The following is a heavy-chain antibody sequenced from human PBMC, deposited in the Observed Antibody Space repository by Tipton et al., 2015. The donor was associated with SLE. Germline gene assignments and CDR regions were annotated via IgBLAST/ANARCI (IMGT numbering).Heavy chain of an antibody. V-gene: IGHV3-30*02. CDR2: IRFDGATK. D-gene: IGHD2-21*02. CDR3: AKGVGDLGPFDI. J-gene: IGHJ3*02. CDR1: GFTFSSYA. Sequence: SLRLSCAASGFTFSSYAMSWVRQAPGKGLEWVALIRFDGATKYYADSVKGRFTISRDNSKNTLYLQMNSLRAEDTAVYYCAKGVGDLGPFDIWGQGTMVTVSS.